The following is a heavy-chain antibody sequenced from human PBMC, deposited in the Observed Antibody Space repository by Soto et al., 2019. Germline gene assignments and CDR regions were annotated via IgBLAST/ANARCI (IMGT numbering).Heavy chain of an antibody. Sequence: SETLSLTCTVSGGSISSSSYYWGWIRQPPGKGLEWIGSIYYSGSTYYNPSLKSRVTISVDTSKNQFSLKLSSVTAADTAVYYCARLKPVLRFLEWFPNWFDPWGQGTLVTVSS. V-gene: IGHV4-39*01. CDR1: GGSISSSSYY. CDR3: ARLKPVLRFLEWFPNWFDP. D-gene: IGHD3-3*01. CDR2: IYYSGST. J-gene: IGHJ5*02.